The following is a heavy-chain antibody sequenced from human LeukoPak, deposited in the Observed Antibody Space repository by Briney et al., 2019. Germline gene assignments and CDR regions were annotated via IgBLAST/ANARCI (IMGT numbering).Heavy chain of an antibody. D-gene: IGHD3-3*01. CDR1: GYTFTSYG. J-gene: IGHJ4*02. Sequence: ASVKVSCKASGYTFTSYGISWVRQAPGQGLEWMGWISAYNGNTNYAQKLQGRVTMTTDTSTSTAYMGLRSLRSDDTAVYYCARGDYDFWSGLRTVDYWGQGTLVTVSS. CDR2: ISAYNGNT. CDR3: ARGDYDFWSGLRTVDY. V-gene: IGHV1-18*01.